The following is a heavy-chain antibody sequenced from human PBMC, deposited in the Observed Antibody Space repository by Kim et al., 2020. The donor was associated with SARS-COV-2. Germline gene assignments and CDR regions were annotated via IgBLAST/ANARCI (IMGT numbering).Heavy chain of an antibody. CDR1: GFSFNNYE. J-gene: IGHJ4*01. D-gene: IGHD5-18*01. V-gene: IGHV3-48*03. Sequence: GGSLRLSCAGSGFSFNNYEMNWVRQAPGKGLEWISYINRGGAYKYYAVSVKGRFTISRDNAKNSLYLQMNSLRADDTAVYYCARDDTGYNDGYDTALDY. CDR3: ARDDTGYNDGYDTALDY. CDR2: INRGGAYK.